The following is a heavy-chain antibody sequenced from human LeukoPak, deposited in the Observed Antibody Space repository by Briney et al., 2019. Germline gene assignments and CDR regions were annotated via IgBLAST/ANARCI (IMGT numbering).Heavy chain of an antibody. V-gene: IGHV3-9*01. J-gene: IGHJ5*02. CDR1: GFTFDGYA. CDR2: ISWNSGSI. CDR3: AKGKGGRDGYNFGFHWFDP. Sequence: GGSLRLSCAASGFTFDGYAMHWVRQAPGKGLEWVSGISWNSGSIGYADSVKGRFTISRDNAKSSLYLQMNSLRAEDTALYYCAKGKGGRDGYNFGFHWFDPWGQGTLVTVSS. D-gene: IGHD5-24*01.